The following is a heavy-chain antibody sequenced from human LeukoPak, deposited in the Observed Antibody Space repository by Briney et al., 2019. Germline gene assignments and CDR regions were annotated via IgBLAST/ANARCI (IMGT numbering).Heavy chain of an antibody. V-gene: IGHV3-48*03. CDR3: AGGISATGGG. CDR2: ISSTGSNI. CDR1: GFTFSTYE. D-gene: IGHD6-13*01. J-gene: IGHJ3*01. Sequence: GGSLRLSCAASGFTFSTYEMNWVRQAPGKGLEWVSYISSTGSNIYYADSVKGRFTISRDNAKNSLYLQMNSLRAEDTAVYYCAGGISATGGGWGQGTMVTVSS.